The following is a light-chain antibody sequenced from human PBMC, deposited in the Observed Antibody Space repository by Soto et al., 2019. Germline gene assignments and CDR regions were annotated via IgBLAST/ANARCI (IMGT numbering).Light chain of an antibody. CDR2: EVT. Sequence: GASGDIGSYNRVSWYQQHPGKAPKLIIYEVTDRPSGVSNRFSGSKSGNTASLTISGLQAEDEAEYYCSSYTNINTRACVFGTGTKVTVL. CDR1: SGDIGSYNR. CDR3: SSYTNINTRACV. J-gene: IGLJ1*01. V-gene: IGLV2-14*01.